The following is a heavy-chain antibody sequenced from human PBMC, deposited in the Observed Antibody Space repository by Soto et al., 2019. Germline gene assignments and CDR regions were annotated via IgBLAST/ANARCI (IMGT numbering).Heavy chain of an antibody. CDR1: GFSLRNSGVG. CDR2: LYWDDAK. J-gene: IGHJ4*02. CDR3: AHLTTGGFYFDY. Sequence: QITLKESGPTLVKPTQTLTLTCTFSGFSLRNSGVGVGWIRRPPGKALEWLALLYWDDAKRFRPSLKSRLTITTDPSKNQVVRTMTHMHRVDTATYYCAHLTTGGFYFDYWGQGTLVTLSS. V-gene: IGHV2-5*02. D-gene: IGHD4-17*01.